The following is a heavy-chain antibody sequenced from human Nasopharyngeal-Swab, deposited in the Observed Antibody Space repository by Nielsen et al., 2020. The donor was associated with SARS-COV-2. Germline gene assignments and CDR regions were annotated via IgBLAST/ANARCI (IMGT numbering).Heavy chain of an antibody. CDR2: IYPSDSDT. J-gene: IGHJ4*02. D-gene: IGHD2-2*02. V-gene: IGHV5-51*01. CDR1: GYNFSKYW. CDR3: ARLLVPAAIRPLYYFDY. Sequence: KVSCKVSGYNFSKYWIGWVRQMPGKGLEWMGIIYPSDSDTRYSPSFEGQVTISADKSITTAYLQWSSLKASDTAMYYCARLLVPAAIRPLYYFDYWGQGTLVTVSS.